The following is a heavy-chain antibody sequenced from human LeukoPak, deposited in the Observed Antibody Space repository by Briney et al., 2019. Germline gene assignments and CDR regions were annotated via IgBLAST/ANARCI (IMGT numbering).Heavy chain of an antibody. V-gene: IGHV4-34*01. J-gene: IGHJ4*02. D-gene: IGHD6-19*01. CDR1: GGSFSGYY. Sequence: PSETLSLTCAVYGGSFSGYYWSWIRQPPGKGLEWIGEINHSGSTNYIPSLKSRVTISVDTSKNQFSLKLSSVTAADTAVYYCARGGAVAGTRLYDYWGQGTLVTVSS. CDR3: ARGGAVAGTRLYDY. CDR2: INHSGST.